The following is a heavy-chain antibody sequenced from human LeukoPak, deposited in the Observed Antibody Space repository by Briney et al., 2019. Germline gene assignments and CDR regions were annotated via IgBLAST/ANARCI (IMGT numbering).Heavy chain of an antibody. V-gene: IGHV4-4*07. D-gene: IGHD5-12*01. CDR3: ARVGSGYDYFDY. CDR2: VHGGGNT. J-gene: IGHJ4*02. Sequence: PSETLSLTCTVSAGSISSYCWSWIRQPAGKGLEWIGRVHGGGNTKYNPLLMSRVTISVDTSKHQFSLKLSSVTAADTAVYYCARVGSGYDYFDYWGQGALVTVSS. CDR1: AGSISSYC.